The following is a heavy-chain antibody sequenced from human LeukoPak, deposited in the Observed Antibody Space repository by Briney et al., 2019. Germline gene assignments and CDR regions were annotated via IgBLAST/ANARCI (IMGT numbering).Heavy chain of an antibody. CDR1: GFTFSSYA. CDR2: ISGSGGST. D-gene: IGHD4-17*01. Sequence: TGGSLRLSCAASGFTFSSYAMSWVRQAPGKGLEWVSAISGSGGSTYYADSVKGRFTISRDNSKNTLYLQMNSLRAEDTAVYYCAKVKGQPTVIDYWGQGTLVTVSS. V-gene: IGHV3-23*01. J-gene: IGHJ4*02. CDR3: AKVKGQPTVIDY.